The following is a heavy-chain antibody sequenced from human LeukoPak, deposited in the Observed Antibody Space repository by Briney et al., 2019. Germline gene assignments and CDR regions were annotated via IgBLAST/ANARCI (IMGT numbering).Heavy chain of an antibody. D-gene: IGHD3-22*01. Sequence: SETLSLTCTVSSGSISTSNYYWGWVRQPPGKALEWIGNIVYSGSTYYSPPLKGRATISGDTSKNQFSLRRSAGTAADAAIYYCARASYSYDINGWVPFDYRGQGTLVPVSS. CDR2: IVYSGST. V-gene: IGHV4-39*07. CDR1: SGSISTSNYY. CDR3: ARASYSYDINGWVPFDY. J-gene: IGHJ4*02.